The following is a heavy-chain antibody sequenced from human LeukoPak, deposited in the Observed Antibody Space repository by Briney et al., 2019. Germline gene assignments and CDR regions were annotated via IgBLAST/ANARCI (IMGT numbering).Heavy chain of an antibody. CDR3: ALLYYDILTGPGDYYYMDV. D-gene: IGHD3-9*01. V-gene: IGHV4-38-2*01. Sequence: SETLSLTCAVSGYSITTGYYWGWIRQPPGKGLEWIGSIYHSGSTYNNPSLKSRVTISVDTSKNQFSLNLRSVTAADTAVYYCALLYYDILTGPGDYYYMDVWGKGTTVTVSS. CDR1: GYSITTGYY. J-gene: IGHJ6*03. CDR2: IYHSGST.